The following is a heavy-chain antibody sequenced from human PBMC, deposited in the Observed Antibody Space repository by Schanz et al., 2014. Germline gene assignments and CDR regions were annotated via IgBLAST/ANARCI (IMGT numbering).Heavy chain of an antibody. D-gene: IGHD3-22*01. CDR1: GGTFVTFF. CDR2: ISIRTGNT. CDR3: ARDIQYHYDTSGPVGAFDI. Sequence: QVHLVQSGAEVKEPGSSVKVSCKPSGGTFVTFFFTWVRQAPGQGLEWMGWISIRTGNTNYGQRLQGRVTMTTDTSTSTAYMELRTLRSDDTAVYYCARDIQYHYDTSGPVGAFDIWGQGTVVTVSS. J-gene: IGHJ3*02. V-gene: IGHV1-18*04.